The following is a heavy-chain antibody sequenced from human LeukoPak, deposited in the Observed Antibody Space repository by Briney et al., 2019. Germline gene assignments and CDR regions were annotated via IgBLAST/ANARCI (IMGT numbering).Heavy chain of an antibody. D-gene: IGHD6-19*01. V-gene: IGHV3-23*01. CDR2: ISGSGGGT. J-gene: IGHJ4*02. CDR1: GFTFSSYA. Sequence: PGGSLRLSCAASGFTFSSYAMSWVRQAPGKGLEWVSAISGSGGGTYYADSVKGRFTISRDNSKNTLYLQMNSLRAEDTAVYYCAKDGRREQWLVRDYFDYWGQGTLVTVSS. CDR3: AKDGRREQWLVRDYFDY.